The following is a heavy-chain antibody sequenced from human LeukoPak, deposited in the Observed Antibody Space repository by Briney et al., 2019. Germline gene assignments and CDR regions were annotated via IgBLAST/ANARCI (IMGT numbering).Heavy chain of an antibody. D-gene: IGHD3-3*01. J-gene: IGHJ3*02. CDR1: GGSISSYY. Sequence: SETLSLTCTVSGGSISSYYWSWIRQPPGKGLEWIGYIYYSGSTNYNPSLKSRVTISVDTSKNQFSLKLSSVTAADTAVYYCASANYYDFWSGYYGAFDIWGQGTMVTVSP. V-gene: IGHV4-59*01. CDR2: IYYSGST. CDR3: ASANYYDFWSGYYGAFDI.